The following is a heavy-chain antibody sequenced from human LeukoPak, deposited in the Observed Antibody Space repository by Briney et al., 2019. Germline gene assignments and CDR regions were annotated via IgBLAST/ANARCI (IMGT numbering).Heavy chain of an antibody. D-gene: IGHD3-22*01. Sequence: GGSLRLSCAASGFTFDDYAMHWVRQAPGKGLEWVAFIRYDGSNKYYADSVKGRFTISRDNSKNTVYLQMNSLRDEDTAVYYCAKVRSISHSSGYYPYDYWGQGTLVTVSS. CDR1: GFTFDDYA. CDR3: AKVRSISHSSGYYPYDY. CDR2: IRYDGSNK. J-gene: IGHJ4*02. V-gene: IGHV3-30*02.